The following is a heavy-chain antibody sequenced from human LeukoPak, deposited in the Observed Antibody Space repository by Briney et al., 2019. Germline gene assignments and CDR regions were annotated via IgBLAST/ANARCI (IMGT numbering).Heavy chain of an antibody. CDR2: ISYDGSNK. Sequence: PGGSLRLSCAASGFTFSTYGMHWVRQAPGKGLEWVAVISYDGSNKYYADSVKGRFTISRDNSMDTLYLQMNSLRAEDTAVYFCAKKLAGSFSSCPDYWGQGTLVTVSS. V-gene: IGHV3-30*18. J-gene: IGHJ4*02. CDR3: AKKLAGSFSSCPDY. CDR1: GFTFSTYG. D-gene: IGHD2-2*01.